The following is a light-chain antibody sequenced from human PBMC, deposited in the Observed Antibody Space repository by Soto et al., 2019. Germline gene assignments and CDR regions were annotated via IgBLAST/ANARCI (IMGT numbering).Light chain of an antibody. Sequence: IQLTQSPSSLSASVGDRVTITCRAGEGISSYLAWYQQKPGQAPRLLIYAASTRQTGFPSRFSGSGSGTDFTLTISSLEPEDSAVYYCQQLSMWPITFGRGTKVEIK. CDR3: QQLSMWPIT. CDR1: EGISSY. V-gene: IGKV1-9*01. CDR2: AAS. J-gene: IGKJ4*01.